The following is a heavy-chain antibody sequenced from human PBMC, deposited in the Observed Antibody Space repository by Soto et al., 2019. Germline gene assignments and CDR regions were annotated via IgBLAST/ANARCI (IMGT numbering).Heavy chain of an antibody. V-gene: IGHV3-66*01. CDR1: GGSISSSNYY. Sequence: ETLSLTCTVSGGSISSSNYYWGWIRQPPGKGLEWVSVIYSGGSTFYADSVKGRFIISRDDSKNTLFLQMNSLRAEDTAVYYCATAKLLLPWLFDYWGQGTLVTVSS. CDR2: IYSGGST. J-gene: IGHJ4*02. D-gene: IGHD2-15*01. CDR3: ATAKLLLPWLFDY.